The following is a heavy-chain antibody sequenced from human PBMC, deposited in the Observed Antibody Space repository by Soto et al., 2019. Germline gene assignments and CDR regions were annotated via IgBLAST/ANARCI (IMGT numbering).Heavy chain of an antibody. CDR3: VREKESEAFDI. CDR1: GFTFSSYE. V-gene: IGHV3-48*03. J-gene: IGHJ3*02. CDR2: ISSSGRII. Sequence: GGSLRLSCAASGFTFSSYEVNWVRQAPGKGLEWVSYISSSGRIIYYAASAKGRFTISRDNAKNSLYLQMSSLRAEDTAVYFWVREKESEAFDIWGQGTMVTVSS.